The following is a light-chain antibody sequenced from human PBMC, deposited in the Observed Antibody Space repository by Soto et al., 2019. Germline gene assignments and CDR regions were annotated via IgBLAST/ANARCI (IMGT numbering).Light chain of an antibody. V-gene: IGKV3-20*01. J-gene: IGKJ5*01. CDR1: QAVSTY. CDR2: AAS. Sequence: LLTQSPATLSLSPGERATLSCRASQAVSTYVAWYQHKPGQAPRLLIYAASSRATGSPDRFSGGGSGTDFTLTISRLEPEDFAVYYCQQYGYSPITFGQGTRLEIK. CDR3: QQYGYSPIT.